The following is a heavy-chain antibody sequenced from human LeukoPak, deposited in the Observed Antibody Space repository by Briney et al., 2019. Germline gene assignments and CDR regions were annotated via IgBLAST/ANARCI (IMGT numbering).Heavy chain of an antibody. CDR3: AAGLGELSFTDPIDY. CDR1: GFTFSSYS. J-gene: IGHJ4*02. CDR2: ISSSSSYI. V-gene: IGHV3-21*01. D-gene: IGHD3-16*02. Sequence: PGGSLRLSCAASGFTFSSYSMNWVRQAPGKGLEWVSSISSSSSYIYYADSVKGRFTISRDNAKNSLYLQMNSLRAEDTAVYYCAAGLGELSFTDPIDYWGQGTLVTVSS.